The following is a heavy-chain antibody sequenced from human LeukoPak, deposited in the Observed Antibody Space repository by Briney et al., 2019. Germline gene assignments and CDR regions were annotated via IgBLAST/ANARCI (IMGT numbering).Heavy chain of an antibody. Sequence: PSETLSLTCAVYGGSFSSYYWSWIRQPPGKGLEWIGEINHSGTTNYDPSLKSRVTMSVDTSKNQFSLKLRSVTAADTAVYYCARAFYYNSGSPPGYWGQGTLVTVSS. J-gene: IGHJ4*02. CDR3: ARAFYYNSGSPPGY. CDR2: INHSGTT. V-gene: IGHV4-34*01. D-gene: IGHD3-10*01. CDR1: GGSFSSYY.